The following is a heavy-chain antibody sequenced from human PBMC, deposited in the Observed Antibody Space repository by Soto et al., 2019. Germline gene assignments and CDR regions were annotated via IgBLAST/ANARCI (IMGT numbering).Heavy chain of an antibody. CDR2: IYYSGST. Sequence: SETLSLTCTVSGGFISSYYWSWIRQPPGKGLEWIGSIYYSGSTYYNPSLKSRVTISVDTSKNQFSLKLSSVTAADTAVYYCARHGRTGTTSSYYGMDVWGQGTTVTVSS. J-gene: IGHJ6*02. D-gene: IGHD4-17*01. CDR3: ARHGRTGTTSSYYGMDV. V-gene: IGHV4-59*05. CDR1: GGFISSYY.